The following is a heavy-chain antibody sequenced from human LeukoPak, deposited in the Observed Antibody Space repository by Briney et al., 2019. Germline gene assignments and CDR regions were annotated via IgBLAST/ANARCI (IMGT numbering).Heavy chain of an antibody. CDR1: GYTFTSYG. Sequence: GASVKVSCKASGYTFTSYGISWVRQAPGQGLEWMGWISAYNGNTNYAQKLQGRVTMTTDTSTSTAYMELRSLRSDDTAVYYCARAAGGAIKYYYDSSGYLPFDYWGQGTLVTVSS. V-gene: IGHV1-18*01. CDR2: ISAYNGNT. J-gene: IGHJ4*02. D-gene: IGHD3-22*01. CDR3: ARAAGGAIKYYYDSSGYLPFDY.